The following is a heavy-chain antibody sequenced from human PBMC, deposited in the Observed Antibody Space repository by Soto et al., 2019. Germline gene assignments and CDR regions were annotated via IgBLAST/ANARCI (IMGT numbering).Heavy chain of an antibody. CDR2: IIPIFGTA. CDR3: PRSPLPAHYQLYYCMHF. J-gene: IGHJ6*02. D-gene: IGHD2-2*01. CDR1: GGTFSSYA. V-gene: IGHV1-69*12. Sequence: QVQLVQSGAEVKKPGSSVNVSCKASGGTFSSYAISWVRQAPGQGLEWMGGIIPIFGTANYAQKFQGRVTITADESTSPAHLDLRSLRSEYTAVYYCPRSPLPAHYQLYYCMHFWGQGPTVTFSS.